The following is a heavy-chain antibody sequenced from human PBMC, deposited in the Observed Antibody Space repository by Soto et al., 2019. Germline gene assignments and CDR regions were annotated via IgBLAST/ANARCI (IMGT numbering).Heavy chain of an antibody. D-gene: IGHD6-19*01. CDR2: ITPSSDTI. CDR3: ARDIGSGWYYFDY. Sequence: GGSLRLSCAASGFTFSSYSMNWVRQAPGKGLEWVSYITPSSDTIYYADSVKGRFTISRDNGKNSLYLQMNSLRDEDTAVYYCARDIGSGWYYFDYWGQANMVTVSS. CDR1: GFTFSSYS. J-gene: IGHJ4*02. V-gene: IGHV3-48*02.